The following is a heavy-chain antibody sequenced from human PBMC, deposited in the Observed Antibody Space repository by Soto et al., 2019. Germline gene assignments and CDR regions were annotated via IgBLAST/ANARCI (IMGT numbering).Heavy chain of an antibody. CDR3: AIATFGESSFLFDP. CDR2: IYYSGST. V-gene: IGHV4-30-4*01. D-gene: IGHD3-10*01. J-gene: IGHJ5*02. Sequence: PSETLSLTCTVSGGSISSGDYYWSWIRQPPGKGLEWIGYIYYSGSTYYNPSLKSRVTISVDTSKNQFSLKLSSVTAADTAVYYCAIATFGESSFLFDPWGRGTLVTVSS. CDR1: GGSISSGDYY.